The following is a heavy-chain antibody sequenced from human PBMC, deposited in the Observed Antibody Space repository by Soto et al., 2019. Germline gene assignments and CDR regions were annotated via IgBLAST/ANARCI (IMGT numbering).Heavy chain of an antibody. D-gene: IGHD1-1*01. Sequence: QVQLVQSGAEVKKPGSSVIVSCKASGGSFNSHSINWVRQAPGQGLQWVGRFIPILGLANYAQSFQGRVTITADKSTSTAYMELSSLGSDDTAVYSCARPSSHTATTGTFNYWGQGTPVTVSS. J-gene: IGHJ4*02. CDR2: FIPILGLA. V-gene: IGHV1-69*02. CDR3: ARPSSHTATTGTFNY. CDR1: GGSFNSHS.